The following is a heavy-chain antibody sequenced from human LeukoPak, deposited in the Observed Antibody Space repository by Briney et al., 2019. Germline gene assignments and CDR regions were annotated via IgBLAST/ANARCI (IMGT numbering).Heavy chain of an antibody. D-gene: IGHD5-24*01. J-gene: IGHJ5*02. Sequence: GGSLRLSCAASGFTFSSFGMHWVRQAPGKGLERVAVIWYDGSHEYYADSVKGRFTISRDHSKNTLYPQMNSLRAEDTAVYYCATPQKRAGYNQLNWFDPWGQGTLVTVSS. CDR1: GFTFSSFG. CDR3: ATPQKRAGYNQLNWFDP. CDR2: IWYDGSHE. V-gene: IGHV3-33*01.